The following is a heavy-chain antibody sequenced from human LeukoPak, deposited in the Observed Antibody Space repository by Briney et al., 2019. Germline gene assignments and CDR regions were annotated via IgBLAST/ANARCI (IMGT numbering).Heavy chain of an antibody. J-gene: IGHJ4*02. CDR1: GYSFTDHF. CDR3: ARDHNWGPDY. V-gene: IGHV1-2*02. Sequence: ASVKVSCKASGYSFTDHFLHWLRQAPGQGLEWMGWIHPNSGDTNYAQRFKGRVYLTRDTSISTAYMELSSLRSDDTAVYYCARDHNWGPDYWGQGTLVSVSS. D-gene: IGHD7-27*01. CDR2: IHPNSGDT.